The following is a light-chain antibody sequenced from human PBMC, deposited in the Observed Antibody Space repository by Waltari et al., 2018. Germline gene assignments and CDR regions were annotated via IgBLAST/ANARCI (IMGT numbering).Light chain of an antibody. CDR1: NIGSYS. CDR3: HVWHAHFDPGV. J-gene: IGLJ1*01. Sequence: SYVLTQPPSVSVAPGETASITCGGDNIGSYSVHWYQHKPGQAPLLIIFYDSDRPSGIPARFSGSNSGNTATLTITSVEAGDEARYYCHVWHAHFDPGVFGTGTEVTVL. V-gene: IGLV3-21*04. CDR2: YDS.